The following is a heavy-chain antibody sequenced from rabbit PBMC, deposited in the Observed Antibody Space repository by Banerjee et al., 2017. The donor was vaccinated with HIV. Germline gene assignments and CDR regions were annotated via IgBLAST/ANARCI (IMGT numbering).Heavy chain of an antibody. Sequence: WYASWAKGRFTISRSTSLNTVTLQMTSLTAADTATYFCARDRDWTLHLWGQGTLVTVS. CDR3: ARDRDWTLHL. D-gene: IGHD4-2*01. J-gene: IGHJ3*01. V-gene: IGHV1S47*01.